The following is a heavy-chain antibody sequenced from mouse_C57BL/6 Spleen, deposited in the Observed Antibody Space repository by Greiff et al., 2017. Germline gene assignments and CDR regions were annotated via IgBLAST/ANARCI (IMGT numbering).Heavy chain of an antibody. CDR3: ARQRGTTVVASYYYAMDY. J-gene: IGHJ4*01. Sequence: EVQGVESGGGLVQPGGSLKLSCAASGFTFSDYYMYWVRQTPEKRLEWVAYISNGGGSTYYPDTVKGRFTISRDNAKNTLYLQMSRLKSEDTAMYYCARQRGTTVVASYYYAMDYWGQGTSVTVSS. D-gene: IGHD1-1*01. V-gene: IGHV5-12*01. CDR2: ISNGGGST. CDR1: GFTFSDYY.